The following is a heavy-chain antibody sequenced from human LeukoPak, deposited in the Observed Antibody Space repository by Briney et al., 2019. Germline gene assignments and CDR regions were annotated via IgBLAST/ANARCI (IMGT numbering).Heavy chain of an antibody. Sequence: GGSLRLSCAASGFTFSSYSMNWVRQAPGKGLEWVSSISSSSSYIYYADSVKGRFTIPRDNAKNSLYLQMNSLRAEDTAVYYCARAHRGGVDYWGQGTLVTVSS. V-gene: IGHV3-21*01. CDR2: ISSSSSYI. CDR1: GFTFSSYS. CDR3: ARAHRGGVDY. J-gene: IGHJ4*02. D-gene: IGHD2-15*01.